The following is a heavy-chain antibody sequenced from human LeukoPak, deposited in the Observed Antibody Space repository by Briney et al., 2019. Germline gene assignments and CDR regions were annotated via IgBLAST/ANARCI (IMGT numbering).Heavy chain of an antibody. J-gene: IGHJ4*02. Sequence: PGRSLRLSCAASGFTFSNYGMHWVRQAPGKGLEWVAVIWYDGSNKYYADSVKGRFTISRDNSKNTLYLQMNSLRAEDTAVYYCARDWELPFDYWGQGTLVTVSS. V-gene: IGHV3-33*01. CDR1: GFTFSNYG. CDR2: IWYDGSNK. D-gene: IGHD1-7*01. CDR3: ARDWELPFDY.